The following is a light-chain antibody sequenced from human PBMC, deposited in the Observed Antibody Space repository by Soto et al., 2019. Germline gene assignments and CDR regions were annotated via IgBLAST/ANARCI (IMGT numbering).Light chain of an antibody. CDR1: QSVSSSY. Sequence: EILLTQSPATLSLSLGDRATLSCRASQSVSSSYLAWYQQKPGPAPRLLLYGASSRATGIPDRFSGSGSGPDFTLTISRLEPEDFAVYYCQQYGSSPWTFGQGTKVEIK. CDR2: GAS. V-gene: IGKV3-20*01. J-gene: IGKJ1*01. CDR3: QQYGSSPWT.